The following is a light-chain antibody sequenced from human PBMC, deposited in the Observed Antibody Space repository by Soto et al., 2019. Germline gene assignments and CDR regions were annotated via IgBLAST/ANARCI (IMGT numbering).Light chain of an antibody. Sequence: QSVLAQPPSASGTPGQTVTISCSGSSSNIGTSSVHWYKHLPGTAPKPLIYTNDQRPSGVPDRFSGSKSGTSASLAISGLQSEDEADYYCAVWDGSLNGHVFGAGTKSPS. CDR3: AVWDGSLNGHV. V-gene: IGLV1-44*01. CDR2: TND. CDR1: SSNIGTSS. J-gene: IGLJ1*01.